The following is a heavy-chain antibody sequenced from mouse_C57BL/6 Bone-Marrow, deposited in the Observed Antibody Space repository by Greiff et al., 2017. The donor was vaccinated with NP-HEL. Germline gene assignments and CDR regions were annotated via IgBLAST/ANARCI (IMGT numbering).Heavy chain of an antibody. Sequence: DVHLVESGGGLVQPGGSLKLSCAASGFTFSDYGMAWVRQAPRKGPEWVAFISNLAYSIYYADTVTGRFTISRENAKNTLYLEMSSLRSEDTAMYYCARGDGPDWYFDVWGTGTTVTVSS. D-gene: IGHD2-3*01. V-gene: IGHV5-15*01. CDR3: ARGDGPDWYFDV. CDR2: ISNLAYSI. CDR1: GFTFSDYG. J-gene: IGHJ1*03.